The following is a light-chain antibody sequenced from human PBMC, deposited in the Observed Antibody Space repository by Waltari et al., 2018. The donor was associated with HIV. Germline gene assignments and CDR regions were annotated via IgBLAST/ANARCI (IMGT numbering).Light chain of an antibody. Sequence: QSVLTQPPSASGTPGQRVTISCSGSSSNIGSATVTWYQQLPGTAPKLLIYSNNQRPSGVPDRVSGSKSGTSASLAISGLQSEDEADYYCAAWDDSLNVVFGGGTKLTVL. CDR2: SNN. CDR3: AAWDDSLNVV. V-gene: IGLV1-44*01. J-gene: IGLJ2*01. CDR1: SSNIGSAT.